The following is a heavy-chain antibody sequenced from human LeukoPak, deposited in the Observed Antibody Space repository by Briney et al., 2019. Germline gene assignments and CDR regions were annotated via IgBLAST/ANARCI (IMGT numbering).Heavy chain of an antibody. CDR2: VSWNNGNI. CDR3: ARDGGIAARPHYYYYYMDV. V-gene: IGHV3-9*01. J-gene: IGHJ6*03. D-gene: IGHD6-6*01. CDR1: GFALQNYA. Sequence: GGSLRLSCAASGFALQNYAMHWVRQAPGRGLEWVPSVSWNNGNIEYADSVKGRFSISRDNAKNSLHLQMNSLRAEDTAVYYCARDGGIAARPHYYYYYMDVWGKGTTVTVSS.